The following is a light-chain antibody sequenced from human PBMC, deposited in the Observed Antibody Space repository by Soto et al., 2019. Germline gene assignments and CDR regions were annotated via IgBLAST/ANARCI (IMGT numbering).Light chain of an antibody. Sequence: QSVLTQPRSVSGSPGQSVTISCTGTSSVVGGYNYVSWYQQHPGKAPKLMIYDVTKRPSGVPDRFSGCKSGNTASLTISGLQSEDEADYYCCSYSGSYTFVVFGGGTKLTVL. CDR2: DVT. CDR3: CSYSGSYTFVV. CDR1: SSVVGGYNY. J-gene: IGLJ2*01. V-gene: IGLV2-11*01.